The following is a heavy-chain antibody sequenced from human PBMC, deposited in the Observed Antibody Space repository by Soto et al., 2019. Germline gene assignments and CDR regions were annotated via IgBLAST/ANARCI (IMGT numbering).Heavy chain of an antibody. CDR1: GFTFRSYS. V-gene: IGHV3-21*01. D-gene: IGHD4-17*01. CDR3: AREDYGDLNWYFDL. Sequence: EVQLVESGGGLVKPGGSLRLSCAASGFTFRSYSMNWVRQAPGKGLEWVSSISSSSIYIYYADSVKGRCTISRDNAKNSLYLQMNSLRAEDTAVYYCAREDYGDLNWYFDLWGRGTLVTVSS. CDR2: ISSSSIYI. J-gene: IGHJ2*01.